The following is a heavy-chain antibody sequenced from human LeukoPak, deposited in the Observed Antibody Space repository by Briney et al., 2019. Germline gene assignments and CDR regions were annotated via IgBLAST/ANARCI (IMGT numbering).Heavy chain of an antibody. CDR2: LYYTGDT. V-gene: IGHV4-31*02. Sequence: SQTLSPTCTVSGGSFTSAAYYWTWIRQHPGKGLEWIAYLYYTGDTSYNPSLKSRVTISVDTSKNQFSLTMSSVTAADTAVYYCARVMVVSANGEEVLAPPDAFDVWGQGTVVTVSA. CDR1: GGSFTSAAYY. CDR3: ARVMVVSANGEEVLAPPDAFDV. J-gene: IGHJ3*01. D-gene: IGHD2-8*01.